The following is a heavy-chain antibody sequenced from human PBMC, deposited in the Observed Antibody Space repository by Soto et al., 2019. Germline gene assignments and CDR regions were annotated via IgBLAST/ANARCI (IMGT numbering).Heavy chain of an antibody. CDR2: IYYTGNT. V-gene: IGHV4-31*03. J-gene: IGHJ4*02. Sequence: QVQLQESGPGLVKPSQTLSLTCTVSCGSLRSGGTGSYWTWIRQLPGKGLEWIGYIYYTGNTYFNPSLKRRPTISIDTSENQFSLKLTSVTAADTAVYFCASGHDAYKVRYWGQGTLVTVSS. CDR1: CGSLRSGGTGSY. D-gene: IGHD1-1*01. CDR3: ASGHDAYKVRY.